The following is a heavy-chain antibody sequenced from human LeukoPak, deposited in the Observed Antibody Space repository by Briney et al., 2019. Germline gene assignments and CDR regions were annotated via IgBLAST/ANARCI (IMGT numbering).Heavy chain of an antibody. CDR3: AKDISRNFVVVPAADY. CDR2: ISGDGGST. J-gene: IGHJ4*02. D-gene: IGHD2-2*01. V-gene: IGHV3-43*02. CDR1: GXTFDDYA. Sequence: GGSLRLSCAASGXTFDDYAMHWVRQPPGKSLEWVSLISGDGGSTYYADSVKGRFTVSRDNSKNSLYLQMNSLGTEDTALYYCAKDISRNFVVVPAADYWGQGTLVTVSS.